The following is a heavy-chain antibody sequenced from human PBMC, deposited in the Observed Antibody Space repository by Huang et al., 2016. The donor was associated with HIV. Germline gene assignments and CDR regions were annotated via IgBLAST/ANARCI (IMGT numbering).Heavy chain of an antibody. V-gene: IGHV1-18*01. D-gene: IGHD3-22*01. CDR1: GYTFTSYG. CDR2: ISASSGDT. Sequence: QIQLMQSGPELKQPGASVKVSCKASGYTFTSYGITWVRQAPGQGPEWMGLISASSGDTDYAQKFQGRVTLTTDPSTNIAYMELRSLRSDDTAKYYCARDPKYHRIGYYRQRRGIDIWGQGTMVIVSS. J-gene: IGHJ3*02. CDR3: ARDPKYHRIGYYRQRRGIDI.